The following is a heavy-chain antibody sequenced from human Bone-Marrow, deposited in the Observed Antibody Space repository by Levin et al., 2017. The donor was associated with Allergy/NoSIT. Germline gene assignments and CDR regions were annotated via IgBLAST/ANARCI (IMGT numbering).Heavy chain of an antibody. V-gene: IGHV4-30-4*01. CDR1: GGSISSGDYY. J-gene: IGHJ4*02. Sequence: PSETLSLTCTVSGGSISSGDYYWSWIRQPPGKGLEWIGYIYYSGSTYYNPSLKSRVTISVDTSKNQFSLKLSSVTAADTAVYYCARVYGDYEVAYDYWGQGTLVTVSS. D-gene: IGHD4-17*01. CDR3: ARVYGDYEVAYDY. CDR2: IYYSGST.